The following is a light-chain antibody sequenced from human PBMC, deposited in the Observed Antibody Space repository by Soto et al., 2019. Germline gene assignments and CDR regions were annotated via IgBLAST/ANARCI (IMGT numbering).Light chain of an antibody. CDR2: GNS. CDR1: SSNIGAGYD. J-gene: IGLJ1*01. Sequence: QSVLTQPPSVSGAPGQRVTISCTGSSSNIGAGYDVHWYQQLPGTAPKLLIYGNSNRPSGVPDRFSGSKSGTSASLAITGXXXXXXXDYYCQSYDSSLSEVFGTGTKV. CDR3: QSYDSSLSEV. V-gene: IGLV1-40*01.